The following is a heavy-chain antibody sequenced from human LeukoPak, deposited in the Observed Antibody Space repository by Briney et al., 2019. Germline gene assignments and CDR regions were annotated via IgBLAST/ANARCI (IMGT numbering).Heavy chain of an antibody. V-gene: IGHV3-21*01. J-gene: IGHJ4*02. D-gene: IGHD6-13*01. CDR3: ARDASGMGEQQLVRPYYFDY. CDR2: ISSSSSYI. CDR1: GFTFSSYS. Sequence: GGSLRLSCAASGFTFSSYSMNWVRQAPGKGLEWVSSISSSSSYIYYADSVKGRFTISRDNAKNSLYLQMNSLRAEDTAVYYCARDASGMGEQQLVRPYYFDYWGQGTLVTVSS.